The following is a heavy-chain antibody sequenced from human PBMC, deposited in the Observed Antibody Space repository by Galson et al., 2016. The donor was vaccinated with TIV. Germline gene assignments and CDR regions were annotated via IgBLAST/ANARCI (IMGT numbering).Heavy chain of an antibody. CDR3: AKSFQYFYDNSGYFPYGFHI. J-gene: IGHJ3*02. V-gene: IGHV3-23*01. Sequence: SLRLSCAAPGFTFSSWPMSWVRRAPGKGLEWVSAISASGGNTFYADSVKGRFPISRDNSKKTLYPQMDSLSAEDTAVYYCAKSFQYFYDNSGYFPYGFHIWGRGTMVTVSS. CDR2: ISASGGNT. CDR1: GFTFSSWP. D-gene: IGHD3-22*01.